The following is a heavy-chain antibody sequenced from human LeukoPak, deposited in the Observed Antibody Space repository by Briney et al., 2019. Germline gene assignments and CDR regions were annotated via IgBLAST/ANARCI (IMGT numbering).Heavy chain of an antibody. Sequence: EASVKVSCKASGYTFTSYGISRVRQAPGQGLEWMGWISAYNGNTNYAQKLQGRVTMTTDTSTSTAYMELRSLRSDDTAVYYCARDPPSVAATRTFDYWGQGTLVTVSS. D-gene: IGHD2-15*01. CDR1: GYTFTSYG. J-gene: IGHJ4*02. CDR2: ISAYNGNT. V-gene: IGHV1-18*01. CDR3: ARDPPSVAATRTFDY.